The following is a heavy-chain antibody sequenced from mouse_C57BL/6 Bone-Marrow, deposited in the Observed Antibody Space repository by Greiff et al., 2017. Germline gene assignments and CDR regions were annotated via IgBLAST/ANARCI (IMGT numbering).Heavy chain of an antibody. J-gene: IGHJ4*01. V-gene: IGHV3-6*01. CDR3: AREKLRAMDY. CDR1: GYSITSGYY. CDR2: ISYDGSN. Sequence: ESGPGLVKPSQSLSLACSVTGYSITSGYYWNWIRQFPGNKLEWMGYISYDGSNNYNPSLKNRISITRDTSKNQFFLKLNSVTTEDTATYYCAREKLRAMDYWGQGTSVTVSS.